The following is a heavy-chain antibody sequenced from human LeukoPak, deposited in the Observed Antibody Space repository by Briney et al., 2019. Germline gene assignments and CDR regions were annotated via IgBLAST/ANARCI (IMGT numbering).Heavy chain of an antibody. CDR1: GGSISSGSYY. CDR3: VRGSYPRNYFDY. V-gene: IGHV4-61*02. Sequence: SQTLSLTCTVSGGSISSGSYYWSWIRQPAGKGLEWIGRIYTSGSTNYNPSLKSRVTISVDTSKNQFSLKLSSVTAADTAVYYCVRGSYPRNYFDYWGQGTLVTVSS. J-gene: IGHJ4*02. CDR2: IYTSGST. D-gene: IGHD3-16*01.